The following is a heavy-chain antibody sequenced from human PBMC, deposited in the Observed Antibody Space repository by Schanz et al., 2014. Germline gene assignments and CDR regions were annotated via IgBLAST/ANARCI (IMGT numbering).Heavy chain of an antibody. D-gene: IGHD3-9*01. CDR3: ANLDGVSISTFS. Sequence: QVHLVESGGGVVRPGGSLRLSCAASRFTFNAYDMYWIRQAPGKGLEWVALISHDGSNKNSADSVKGRFTIARDNSKNTLYLQMNSLKPDDAGVYYCANLDGVSISTFSWGPGTLVTVSS. V-gene: IGHV3-30*18. J-gene: IGHJ5*02. CDR2: ISHDGSNK. CDR1: RFTFNAYD.